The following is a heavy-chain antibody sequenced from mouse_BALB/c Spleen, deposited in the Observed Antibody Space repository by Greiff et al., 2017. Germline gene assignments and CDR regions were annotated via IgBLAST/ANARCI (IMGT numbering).Heavy chain of an antibody. CDR2: IDTSDSYT. CDR1: GYTFTDYW. Sequence: QVQLQQSGAELVMPGASVKMSCKASGYTFTDYWMHWVKQRPGQGLEWIGAIDTSDSYTSYNQKFKGKATLTVDESSSTAYMQLSSLTSEDSAVYYCASRDYWGQGTTLTVSS. V-gene: IGHV1-69*01. J-gene: IGHJ2*01. CDR3: ASRDY.